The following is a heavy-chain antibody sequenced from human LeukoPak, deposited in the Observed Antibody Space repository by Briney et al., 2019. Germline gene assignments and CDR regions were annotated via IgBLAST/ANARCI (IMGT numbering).Heavy chain of an antibody. CDR1: GGSISSGSYY. CDR2: IYTSGST. V-gene: IGHV4-61*02. J-gene: IGHJ5*02. D-gene: IGHD2-15*01. Sequence: SETLSLTCTVSGGSISSGSYYWSWIRQPAGKGLEWIGRIYTSGSTNYNPSLKSRVTMSVDTSKNQFSLKLSSVTAADTAVYYCASSGGQTLPQYNWFDPWGQGTLVTVSS. CDR3: ASSGGQTLPQYNWFDP.